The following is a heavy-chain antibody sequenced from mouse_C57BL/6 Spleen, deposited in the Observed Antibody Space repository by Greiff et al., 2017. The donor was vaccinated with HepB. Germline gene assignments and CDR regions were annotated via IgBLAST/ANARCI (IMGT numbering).Heavy chain of an antibody. D-gene: IGHD1-1*01. CDR1: GFSLSTSGMG. V-gene: IGHV8-12*01. CDR2: IYWDDDK. J-gene: IGHJ1*03. CDR3: ARRVTTPSWYFDV. Sequence: QVTLKESGPGILQSSQTLSLTCSFSGFSLSTSGMGVSWIRQPSGKGLEWLAHIYWDDDKRYNPSLKSRLTISKDTSRNQVFLKITSVDTADTATYYCARRVTTPSWYFDVWGTGTTVTVSS.